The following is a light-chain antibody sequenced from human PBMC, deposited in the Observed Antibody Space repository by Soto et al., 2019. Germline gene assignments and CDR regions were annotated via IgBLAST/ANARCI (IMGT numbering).Light chain of an antibody. V-gene: IGLV2-8*01. CDR1: SSAVGGYDD. CDR3: SSDAGSNNYV. Sequence: QSVLTQPPSASGSPGQSVTISCTGTSSAVGGYDDVSWYQQHPGKAPKLMIYEVSKRSSGVADLFSGSKAGNTASLTVSGLQAEDEADYYCSSDAGSNNYVFGTGTKVTVL. J-gene: IGLJ1*01. CDR2: EVS.